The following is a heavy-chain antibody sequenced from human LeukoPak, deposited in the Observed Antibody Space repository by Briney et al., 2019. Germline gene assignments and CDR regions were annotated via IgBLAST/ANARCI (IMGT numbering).Heavy chain of an antibody. CDR1: GSTFSNAW. Sequence: GGSLRLSCAASGSTFSNAWMSWVRQAPGKGLEWVGRIKSKTDGGTTDYAAPVKGRFTISRDDSKNTLYLQMNSLKTEDTAVYYYSYYYDSSGYLGNDYWGQGTLVTVSS. V-gene: IGHV3-15*01. D-gene: IGHD3-22*01. CDR2: IKSKTDGGTT. CDR3: SYYYDSSGYLGNDY. J-gene: IGHJ4*02.